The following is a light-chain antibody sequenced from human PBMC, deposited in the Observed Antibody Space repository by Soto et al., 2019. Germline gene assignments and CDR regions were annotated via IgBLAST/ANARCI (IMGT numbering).Light chain of an antibody. J-gene: IGKJ4*01. CDR2: WAS. V-gene: IGKV4-1*01. CDR3: HQYFSTPPI. Sequence: DIVMSQSPECLAVSLGERATINCTSSQRISPNSNNRSYLAWYQQKPGQPPKLLISWASTCASGVPNRFSGSGSGTDFTLTISSLHAEDVAVYFWHQYFSTPPIFGGGTKVDIK. CDR1: QRISPNSNNRSY.